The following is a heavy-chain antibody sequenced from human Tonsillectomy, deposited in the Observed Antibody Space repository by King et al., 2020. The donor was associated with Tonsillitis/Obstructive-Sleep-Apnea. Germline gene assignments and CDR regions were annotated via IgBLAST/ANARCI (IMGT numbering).Heavy chain of an antibody. Sequence: QLQESGPGLVKPSGTLSLTCAVSGGPISGSNWWSWVRQPPGKGLGWIGEIYHSGSTNYNPSLKSRVTITLDKSKNQFSLKLSSVTAADTAIYYCAINYGKPFDYWGQGTLVTVSS. V-gene: IGHV4-4*02. CDR3: AINYGKPFDY. CDR1: GGPISGSNW. J-gene: IGHJ4*02. D-gene: IGHD3-10*01. CDR2: IYHSGST.